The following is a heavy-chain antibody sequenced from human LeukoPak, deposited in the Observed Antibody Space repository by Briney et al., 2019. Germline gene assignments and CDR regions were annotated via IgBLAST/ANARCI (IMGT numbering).Heavy chain of an antibody. V-gene: IGHV3-21*01. CDR3: ARARTYCSSTSCYHFDP. CDR1: GFTFSSYS. D-gene: IGHD2-2*01. CDR2: ISSSSYI. Sequence: GGSLRLSCAASGFTFSSYSMNWVRQAPGKGLEWVSSISSSSYIYYADSVKGRFTISRDNAKNSLYLQMNSLRAEDTAVYYCARARTYCSSTSCYHFDPWGQGTLVTVSS. J-gene: IGHJ5*02.